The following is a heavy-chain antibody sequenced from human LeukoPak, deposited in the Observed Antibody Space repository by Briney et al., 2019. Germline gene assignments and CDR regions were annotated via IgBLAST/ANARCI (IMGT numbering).Heavy chain of an antibody. V-gene: IGHV4-39*01. D-gene: IGHD2-21*02. Sequence: SETLSLTCSVAGGSISSSSYYWGWIRQSPGKGLEWIGSIYYSGSSYYSGSTYYNPSLKSRVTISVDTSKNQFSLKLSSVTAADTAVYYCARISIVVVTDRNFDYWGQGTLVTVSS. CDR1: GGSISSSSYY. CDR3: ARISIVVVTDRNFDY. CDR2: IYYSGSSYYSGST. J-gene: IGHJ4*02.